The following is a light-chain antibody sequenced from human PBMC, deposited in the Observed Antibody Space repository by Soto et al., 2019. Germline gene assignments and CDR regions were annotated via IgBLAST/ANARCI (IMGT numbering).Light chain of an antibody. CDR3: QQRSNWPP. CDR1: QSVSSY. Sequence: ILLTQSPSTLSLSPGERATLSCRASQSVSSYLAWYQQKPGQAPRLLIYDASNRATGIPARLSGSGSGTDFTLTISSLEPEDSAVYYCQQRSNWPPFGQGTRLEIK. V-gene: IGKV3-11*01. CDR2: DAS. J-gene: IGKJ5*01.